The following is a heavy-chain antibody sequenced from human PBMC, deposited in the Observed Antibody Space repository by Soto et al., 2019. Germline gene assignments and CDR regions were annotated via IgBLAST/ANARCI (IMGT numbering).Heavy chain of an antibody. J-gene: IGHJ5*02. V-gene: IGHV4-59*01. Sequence: QVQLQESGPGLVKPSETLSLTCTVSGGSISSYYWSWIRQPPGKGLEWIGYIYYSGSTNYNPSLKSRXXIXVXXSKNQFSLKLSSVTAADTAVYYCARDRGDYGWFDPWGQGTLVTVSS. D-gene: IGHD4-17*01. CDR1: GGSISSYY. CDR3: ARDRGDYGWFDP. CDR2: IYYSGST.